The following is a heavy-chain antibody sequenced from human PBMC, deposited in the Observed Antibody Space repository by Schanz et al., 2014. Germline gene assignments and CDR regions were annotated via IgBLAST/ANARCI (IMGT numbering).Heavy chain of an antibody. CDR3: VRDAGWAFGDYHGMDV. V-gene: IGHV1-46*01. D-gene: IGHD3-10*01. CDR2: INPSGGST. J-gene: IGHJ6*02. Sequence: QVQLVQSGGEVKKPGASVKVSCKASGYTFTSYYMHWVRQAPGQGLEWMGIINPSGGSTSYAQKFQGRVTMTRDTSTSTVYMEPSSLRSEDTAVYYCVRDAGWAFGDYHGMDVWGQGTSVTVSS. CDR1: GYTFTSYY.